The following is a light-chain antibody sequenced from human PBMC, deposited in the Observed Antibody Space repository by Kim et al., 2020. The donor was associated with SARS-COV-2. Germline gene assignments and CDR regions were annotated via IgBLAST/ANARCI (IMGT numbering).Light chain of an antibody. CDR1: QSVSSH. V-gene: IGKV3-15*01. Sequence: SPGESAPLSCRARQSVSSHLAWYQQKPGQAPRLLIYGASTRATGIPARFSGSGSGTEFTLTISSLQSEDFAVYYCQQYNNWPPMYTFGQGTKLEI. CDR2: GAS. CDR3: QQYNNWPPMYT. J-gene: IGKJ2*01.